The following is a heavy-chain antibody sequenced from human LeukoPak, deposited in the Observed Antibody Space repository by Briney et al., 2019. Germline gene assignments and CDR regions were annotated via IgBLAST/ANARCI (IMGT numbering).Heavy chain of an antibody. J-gene: IGHJ4*02. D-gene: IGHD6-13*01. CDR2: ISGSGGST. CDR1: GFPFSSCW. V-gene: IGHV3-23*01. Sequence: PGGSLRLSCAASGFPFSSCWMSWVRQGPGKGLEWVSAISGSGGSTYYADSVKGRFTISRDNSKNTLYLQMNSLRAEDTAVYYCAKDRILLAAAGTFDNWGQGTLVTVSS. CDR3: AKDRILLAAAGTFDN.